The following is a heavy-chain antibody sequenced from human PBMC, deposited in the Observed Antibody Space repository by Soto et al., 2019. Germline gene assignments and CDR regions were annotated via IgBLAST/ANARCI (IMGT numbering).Heavy chain of an antibody. Sequence: ASVKVSCKASGYTFTSYGISWVRQAPGQGLEWMGIINPSGGSTSYAQKFQGRVTMTRDTSTSTVYMELSSLRSEDTAVYYCARSWYSSSWYDTYYYYYGMDVWGQGTTVTVSS. CDR3: ARSWYSSSWYDTYYYYYGMDV. D-gene: IGHD6-13*01. V-gene: IGHV1-46*03. CDR1: GYTFTSYG. J-gene: IGHJ6*02. CDR2: INPSGGST.